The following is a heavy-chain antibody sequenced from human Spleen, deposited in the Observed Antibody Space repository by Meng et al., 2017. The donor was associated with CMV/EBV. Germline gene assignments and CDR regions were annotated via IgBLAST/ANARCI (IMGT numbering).Heavy chain of an antibody. CDR3: ARYIIVVVPAATRHYFDY. Sequence: SISSGGYYWSWIRQHPGKDLEWIGYIYYSGSTYYNPSLKSRVTISVDTSKNQFSLKLSSVTAADTAVYYCARYIIVVVPAATRHYFDYWGQGTLVTVSS. CDR2: IYYSGST. D-gene: IGHD2-2*01. J-gene: IGHJ4*02. CDR1: SISSGGYY. V-gene: IGHV4-31*02.